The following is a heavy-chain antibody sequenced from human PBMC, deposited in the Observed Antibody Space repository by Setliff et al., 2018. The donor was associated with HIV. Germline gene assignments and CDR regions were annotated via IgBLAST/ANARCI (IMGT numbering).Heavy chain of an antibody. CDR2: VSFDGDNQ. CDR3: ARDAAGGSGTYYNYFDY. V-gene: IGHV3-30-3*01. Sequence: PGGSLRLSCAASGFTFSSQGMSWVRQAPGKGLEWVAVVSFDGDNQYYADSVKGRFTISRDNSNNMLYLQMSSLRLEDTAVYYCARDAAGGSGTYYNYFDYWGQGTLVTVSS. J-gene: IGHJ4*02. CDR1: GFTFSSQG. D-gene: IGHD3-10*01.